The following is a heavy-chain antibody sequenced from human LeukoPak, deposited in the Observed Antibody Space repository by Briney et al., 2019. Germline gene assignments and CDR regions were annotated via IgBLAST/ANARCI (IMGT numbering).Heavy chain of an antibody. CDR2: IHPDSSDK. D-gene: IGHD1-14*01. CDR1: GFTFRHSW. Sequence: PGGSLRLSCEASGFTFRHSWLSWIRQTPGKGLEWVANIHPDSSDKFYVDSMEGRFTISRDNTKNSLYLQIGNARLDDTGLYYCTRLPRETAGDYWGQGVPVIVSS. CDR3: TRLPRETAGDY. J-gene: IGHJ4*02. V-gene: IGHV3-7*03.